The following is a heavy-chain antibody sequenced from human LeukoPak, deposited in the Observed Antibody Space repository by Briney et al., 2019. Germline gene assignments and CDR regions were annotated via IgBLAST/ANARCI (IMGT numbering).Heavy chain of an antibody. V-gene: IGHV1-69*05. CDR1: GYTFTSYG. CDR2: IIPIFGTA. D-gene: IGHD7-27*01. J-gene: IGHJ3*02. Sequence: SVKVSCKASGYTFTSYGISWVRQAPGQGLEWMGGIIPIFGTANYAQKFQGRVTITTDESTSTAYMELSSLRSEDTAVYYCARPKTGDEGAFDIWGQGTMVTVSS. CDR3: ARPKTGDEGAFDI.